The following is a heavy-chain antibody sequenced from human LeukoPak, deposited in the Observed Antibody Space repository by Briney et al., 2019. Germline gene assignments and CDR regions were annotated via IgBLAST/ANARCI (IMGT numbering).Heavy chain of an antibody. CDR2: IKSKYDGETT. CDR3: ATGGYYFDI. V-gene: IGHV3-15*01. CDR1: GIICSDHY. Sequence: GGSLRLSCAGSGIICSDHYMDWVRQAPGKGLEWVGRIKSKYDGETTDYAAPVKGRFTISRDDSRVTVYLQMNSLKIDDAGLYYCATGGYYFDIWGRGTLVTVSS. J-gene: IGHJ2*01. D-gene: IGHD6-25*01.